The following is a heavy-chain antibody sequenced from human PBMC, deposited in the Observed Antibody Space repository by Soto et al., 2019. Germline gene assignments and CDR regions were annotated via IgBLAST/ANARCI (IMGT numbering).Heavy chain of an antibody. V-gene: IGHV3-23*01. CDR3: TKMIAAAPDAFDI. CDR2: ISGSGGST. J-gene: IGHJ3*02. D-gene: IGHD6-25*01. CDR1: GFTFSSYA. Sequence: EVQLLESGGGLVQPGGSLRLSCAASGFTFSSYAMSWVRQAPGKGLEWVSAISGSGGSTYYADSVKGRFTISRDNSKNTLYLQMNSLRAEDTAVYYCTKMIAAAPDAFDIWGQGTMVTVSS.